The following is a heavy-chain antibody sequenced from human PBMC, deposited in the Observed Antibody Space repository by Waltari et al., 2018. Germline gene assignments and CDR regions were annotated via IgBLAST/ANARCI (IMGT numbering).Heavy chain of an antibody. V-gene: IGHV4-4*02. J-gene: IGHJ4*02. D-gene: IGHD2-15*01. CDR2: VHRNGRT. CDR1: GAPISGNSW. CDR3: ARDLGRGLFLDS. Sequence: QSQLPESAPALVKPSGTLSLTCVVSGAPISGNSWWSWVRQSPDKGLEWIGQVHRNGRTNYNPSLASRAIVSLDSSMNQFSLRILSATAADTAVYYCARDLGRGLFLDSWGQGTLVTVSP.